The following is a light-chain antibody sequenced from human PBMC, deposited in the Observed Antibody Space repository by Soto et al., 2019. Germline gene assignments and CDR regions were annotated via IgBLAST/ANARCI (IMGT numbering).Light chain of an antibody. V-gene: IGLV2-8*01. CDR2: EVS. Sequence: QSVLTQPPSASGSPGQSVTISCTGTSSDVGGYNYVYWYQQHPGNAPKLMIDEVSKRASVVPDRFSGSKSGNTAALTVSGLQDEDDADYSCSAYEVSNNDVFGTGTKLTVL. CDR1: SSDVGGYNY. J-gene: IGLJ1*01. CDR3: SAYEVSNNDV.